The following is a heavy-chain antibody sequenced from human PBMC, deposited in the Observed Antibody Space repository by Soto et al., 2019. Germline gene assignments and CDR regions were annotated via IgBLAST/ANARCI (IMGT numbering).Heavy chain of an antibody. V-gene: IGHV1-46*01. CDR3: ARGHLRSGYYINHFFDY. CDR1: GYNFTYYY. CDR2: INPNGGST. D-gene: IGHD3-3*01. J-gene: IGHJ4*02. Sequence: ASVKVSCKASGYNFTYYYLHWVRQAPGQGLEWMGIINPNGGSTSYAQKFQGRVTMTRAMSTSTLYMELSSLRSEDTAVYYCARGHLRSGYYINHFFDYWGQGTLVTVSS.